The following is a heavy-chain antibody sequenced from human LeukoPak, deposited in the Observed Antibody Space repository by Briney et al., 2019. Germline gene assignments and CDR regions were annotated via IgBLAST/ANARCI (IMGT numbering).Heavy chain of an antibody. Sequence: SETLSLTCTVSGGSISSYYWSWLRQPPGKGLEWIGYIYYSGSTNYNPSLKSRVTISVDTSKNQFSLKLSSVTAADTAVYYCARYGGAGDYYFDYWGQGTLVTVSS. CDR1: GGSISSYY. CDR3: ARYGGAGDYYFDY. V-gene: IGHV4-59*01. D-gene: IGHD3-10*01. CDR2: IYYSGST. J-gene: IGHJ4*02.